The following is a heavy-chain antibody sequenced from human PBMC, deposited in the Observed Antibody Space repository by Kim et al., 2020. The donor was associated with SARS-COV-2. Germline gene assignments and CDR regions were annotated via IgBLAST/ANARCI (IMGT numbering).Heavy chain of an antibody. J-gene: IGHJ3*01. CDR3: AKGGGTMIVGASD. D-gene: IGHD3-22*01. V-gene: IGHV3-33*06. Sequence: ADSGKGRFTSSRDNSKNTLYLQMSSLRAEDTAVYYCAKGGGTMIVGASDWGQGTMVTVSS.